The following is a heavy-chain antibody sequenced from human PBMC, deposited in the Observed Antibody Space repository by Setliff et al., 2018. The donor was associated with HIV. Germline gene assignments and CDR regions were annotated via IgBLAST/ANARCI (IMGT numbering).Heavy chain of an antibody. D-gene: IGHD2-15*01. J-gene: IGHJ4*02. CDR2: IYQTGSI. Sequence: SETLSLTCSVSGYSITNGYYWGWFRQSPGKGLEWIATIYQTGSIYYNPSLQNRVTLLLDMSKNQFSLKLSSVTAADTAVYYCARQAWHSGRNGYFVDYWGQGTRVTSPQ. CDR3: ARQAWHSGRNGYFVDY. CDR1: GYSITNGYY. V-gene: IGHV4-38-2*02.